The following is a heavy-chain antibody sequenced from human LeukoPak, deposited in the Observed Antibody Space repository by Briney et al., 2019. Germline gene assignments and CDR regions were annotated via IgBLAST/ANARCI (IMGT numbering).Heavy chain of an antibody. J-gene: IGHJ4*02. D-gene: IGHD6-19*01. CDR2: ISWNSGSI. Sequence: GGSLRLSCAASGFTFDDYAMHWVRQAPGKSLEWVSGISWNSGSIGYADSVKGRFTISRDNAKNSLYLQMNSLRAEDTAVYYCAKDGKVAGIYWGQGTLVTVSS. V-gene: IGHV3-9*01. CDR3: AKDGKVAGIY. CDR1: GFTFDDYA.